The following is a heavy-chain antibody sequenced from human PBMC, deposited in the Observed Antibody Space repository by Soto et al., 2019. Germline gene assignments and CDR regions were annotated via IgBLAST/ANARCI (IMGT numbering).Heavy chain of an antibody. CDR3: ARGGGIVVVTAPYDR. Sequence: VKVSCKASGYTFTGYYMNWVRQAPGQGLEWLGIINPSGGYTTYAQRFLGRVTMTSDTSTSTVHMELGSLTSEDTAVYYCARGGGIVVVTAPYDRWGQGTLVTVSS. CDR2: INPSGGYT. V-gene: IGHV1-46*03. J-gene: IGHJ5*02. CDR1: GYTFTGYY. D-gene: IGHD2-21*02.